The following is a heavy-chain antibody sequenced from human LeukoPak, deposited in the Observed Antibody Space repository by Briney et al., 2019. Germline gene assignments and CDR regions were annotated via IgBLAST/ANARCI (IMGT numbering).Heavy chain of an antibody. J-gene: IGHJ4*02. D-gene: IGHD3-22*01. V-gene: IGHV3-53*01. CDR2: IYSDGST. CDR3: ARAAYDSNGYTANHDY. CDR1: GFTVSSDY. Sequence: GGSLRLSCAVSGFTVSSDYMSWVRQAPGKGLEWVSVIYSDGSTYHADSVKGRFTISRDNSKNTLYLQMNNLRAEDTAVYYCARAAYDSNGYTANHDYWGQGTLVTVSS.